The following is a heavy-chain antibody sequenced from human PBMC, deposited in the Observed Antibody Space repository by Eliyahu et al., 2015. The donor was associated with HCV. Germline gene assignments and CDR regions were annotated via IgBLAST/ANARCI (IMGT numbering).Heavy chain of an antibody. D-gene: IGHD2-21*01. V-gene: IGHV3-23*01. J-gene: IGHJ4*02. CDR2: ISDGGVNT. CDR1: GFTYGAYA. CDR3: AKDETAHRSILDAYCFDC. Sequence: EVQLLESGGDLVPPGGSLRLSSAASGFTYGAYAMSWVRQAPGKGLEWVSAISDGGVNTYYADAVRGRFTISRDDSKNTLYLHMSSLRAEDTALYYCAKDETAHRSILDAYCFDCWGPGTLVTVSS.